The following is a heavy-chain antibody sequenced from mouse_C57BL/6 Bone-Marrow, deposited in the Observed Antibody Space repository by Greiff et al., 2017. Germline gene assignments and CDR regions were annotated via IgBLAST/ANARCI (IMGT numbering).Heavy chain of an antibody. CDR1: GYTFTSYW. Sequence: QVQLQQPGAELVKPGASVKLSCKASGYTFTSYWMHWVKQRPGQGLEWIGEINPSNGRTNYNEKFKSKATLTVDKTSSTAYMQLSSLTSEASAVYYCAYYRYFDYWGQGTTLTVSS. V-gene: IGHV1S81*02. CDR2: INPSNGRT. CDR3: AYYRYFDY. J-gene: IGHJ2*01. D-gene: IGHD2-14*01.